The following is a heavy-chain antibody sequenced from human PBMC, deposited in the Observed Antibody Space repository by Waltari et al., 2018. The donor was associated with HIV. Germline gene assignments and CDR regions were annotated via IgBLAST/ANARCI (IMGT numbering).Heavy chain of an antibody. CDR3: ASQGVLYSTGPLVDY. D-gene: IGHD6-25*01. CDR1: GYTFTGYY. V-gene: IGHV1-2*06. J-gene: IGHJ4*02. CDR2: INPNSGGT. Sequence: QVQLVQSGAEVKKPGASVKVSCKASGYTFTGYYMHWVRQAPGQGLEWMGRINPNSGGTNYAQKVQGRVTMTRDTSISTAYMELSRLRSDDTAVYYCASQGVLYSTGPLVDYWGQGTLVTVSS.